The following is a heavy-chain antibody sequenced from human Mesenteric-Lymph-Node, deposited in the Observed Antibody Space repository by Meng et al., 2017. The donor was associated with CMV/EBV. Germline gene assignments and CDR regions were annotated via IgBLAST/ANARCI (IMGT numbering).Heavy chain of an antibody. Sequence: QVEQQHCGERLLNPSGTLSLTCAVYGGSFSGYYWSWIRQPPGKGLEWIGEINHSGSTNYTPSLKSRVTISVDTSKNQFSLKLSSVTAADTAVYYCARHQRWLKSEGGFNYWGQGTLVTVSS. J-gene: IGHJ4*02. CDR2: INHSGST. V-gene: IGHV4-34*01. CDR3: ARHQRWLKSEGGFNY. CDR1: GGSFSGYY. D-gene: IGHD4-23*01.